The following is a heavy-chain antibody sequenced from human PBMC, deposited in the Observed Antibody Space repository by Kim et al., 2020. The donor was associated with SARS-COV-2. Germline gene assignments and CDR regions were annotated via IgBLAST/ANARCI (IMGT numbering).Heavy chain of an antibody. J-gene: IGHJ4*02. CDR1: GFTFSNAW. V-gene: IGHV3-15*01. Sequence: GGSLRLSCAASGFTFSNAWMSWVRQAPGKGLEWVGRIKSKTDGGTTDYAAPVKGRFTISRDDSKNTLYLQMNSLKTEDTAVYYCTTDPIIVGATTEQLCDYWGQGTLVTVSS. D-gene: IGHD1-26*01. CDR3: TTDPIIVGATTEQLCDY. CDR2: IKSKTDGGTT.